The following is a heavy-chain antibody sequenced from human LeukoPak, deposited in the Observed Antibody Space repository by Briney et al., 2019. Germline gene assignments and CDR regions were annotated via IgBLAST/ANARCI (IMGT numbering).Heavy chain of an antibody. CDR2: IRYDGSTR. CDR3: AAVDNRVSFDC. V-gene: IGHV3-30*02. CDR1: GFTFSDLG. D-gene: IGHD1-14*01. J-gene: IGHJ4*02. Sequence: GGSLRLSCAASGFTFSDLGMHWVRQAPGKGLEWVAFIRYDGSTRSYADSVKGRFTISRDNSKNTLYLQMSGLRVDDTALYYCAAVDNRVSFDCWGQGTLVTVSS.